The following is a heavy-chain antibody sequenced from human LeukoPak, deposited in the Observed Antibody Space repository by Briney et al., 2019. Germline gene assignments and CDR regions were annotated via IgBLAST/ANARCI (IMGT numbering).Heavy chain of an antibody. Sequence: SETLSLTCTVSGGSISSYYWSWIRQPPGKGLEWIGYINYSGRTNYNPSLKSRVTISVDTSKNQFSLKLSSVTAADTAVYYCARDGPLDTAMVSGGNDAFDIWGQGTMVTVSS. V-gene: IGHV4-59*12. CDR2: INYSGRT. CDR1: GGSISSYY. CDR3: ARDGPLDTAMVSGGNDAFDI. J-gene: IGHJ3*02. D-gene: IGHD5-18*01.